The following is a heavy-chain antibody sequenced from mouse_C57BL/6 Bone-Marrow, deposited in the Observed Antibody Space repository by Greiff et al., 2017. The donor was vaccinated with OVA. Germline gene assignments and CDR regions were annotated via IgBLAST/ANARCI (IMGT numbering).Heavy chain of an antibody. Sequence: DVQLQESGPGLVKPSQSLSLTCSVTGYSITSGYYWNWIRQFPGNKLEWMGYISYDGSNNYNPSLKNRISITRDTSKNQFFLKLNSVTTEDTATYYCARDGILKGAMDYWGQGTSVTVSS. CDR2: ISYDGSN. J-gene: IGHJ4*01. D-gene: IGHD4-1*01. V-gene: IGHV3-6*01. CDR3: ARDGILKGAMDY. CDR1: GYSITSGYY.